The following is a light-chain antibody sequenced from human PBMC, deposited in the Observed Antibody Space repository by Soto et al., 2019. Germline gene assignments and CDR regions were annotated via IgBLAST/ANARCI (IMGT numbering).Light chain of an antibody. CDR2: WAS. CDR3: QQYYRTPYT. V-gene: IGKV4-1*01. J-gene: IGKJ2*01. CDR1: QSILYNSKNKNY. Sequence: DIVMTQSPDSLAVSLGERATVNCTSRQSILYNSKNKNYLAWYQQKPGQSPKLLIYWASTRESVVPDRFSGSGCVTDFTLTISSLQAEDVAVYYCQQYYRTPYTFGQGTKLEIK.